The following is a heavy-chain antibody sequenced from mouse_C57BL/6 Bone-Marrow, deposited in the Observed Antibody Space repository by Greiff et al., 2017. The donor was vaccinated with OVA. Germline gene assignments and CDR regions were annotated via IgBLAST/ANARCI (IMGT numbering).Heavy chain of an antibody. V-gene: IGHV1-26*01. D-gene: IGHD1-1*01. CDR3: AGGYYGSSYYAMDY. CDR1: GYTFTDYY. J-gene: IGHJ4*01. CDR2: INPNNGGT. Sequence: EVQLQQSGPELVKPGASVKISCKASGYTFTDYYMNWVKQSHGKSLEWIGDINPNNGGTSYNQKFKGKATLTVDKSSSTAYMELRSLTSEDSAVYYCAGGYYGSSYYAMDYWGQGTSVTVSS.